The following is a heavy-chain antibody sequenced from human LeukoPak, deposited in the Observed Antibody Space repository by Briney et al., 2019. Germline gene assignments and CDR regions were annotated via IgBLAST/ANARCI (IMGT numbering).Heavy chain of an antibody. CDR1: GYTFFSYG. J-gene: IGHJ4*02. D-gene: IGHD5-18*01. Sequence: ASVKVSCKSSGYTFFSYGISWVRQAPGQGLEWMGWISGYSGNTTYAQKFQGRVTMTTDTSTSTAYMELRSLRSDDTAVYYCARPRGYNYVYESDYWGQGTLVTVS. V-gene: IGHV1-18*01. CDR3: ARPRGYNYVYESDY. CDR2: ISGYSGNT.